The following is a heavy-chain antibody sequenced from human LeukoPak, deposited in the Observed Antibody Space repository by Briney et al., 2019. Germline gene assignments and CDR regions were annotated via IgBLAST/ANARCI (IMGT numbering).Heavy chain of an antibody. J-gene: IGHJ2*01. D-gene: IGHD2-15*01. CDR2: ISTTTTTI. V-gene: IGHV3-48*01. CDR3: ARDRAAPTWYFDL. CDR1: GFAFTSYS. Sequence: GGSLRLSCTASGFAFTSYSMNWVRQAPGKGLEWISYISTTTTTIYYADSVKGRFIIPRDDARNSLYLQMNSLRAEDTAVYYCARDRAAPTWYFDLWGRGTLVTDSS.